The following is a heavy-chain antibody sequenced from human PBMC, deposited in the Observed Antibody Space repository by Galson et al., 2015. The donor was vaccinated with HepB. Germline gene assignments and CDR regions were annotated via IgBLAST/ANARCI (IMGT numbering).Heavy chain of an antibody. CDR2: TKSKTDGGTI. CDR1: GFTFTNAW. Sequence: SLRLSCAASGFTFTNAWMSWVRQAPGKGLEWVGRTKSKTDGGTIDYSAPVKGRFTISRDDSKNTLYLQMNSLKTEDTAVYYCTTVGHRPSDCSSTSCYVPIFDYWGQGTLVTVSS. V-gene: IGHV3-15*01. D-gene: IGHD2-2*01. J-gene: IGHJ4*02. CDR3: TTVGHRPSDCSSTSCYVPIFDY.